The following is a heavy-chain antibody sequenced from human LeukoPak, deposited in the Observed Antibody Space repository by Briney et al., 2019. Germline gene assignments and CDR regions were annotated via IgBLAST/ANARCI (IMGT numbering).Heavy chain of an antibody. D-gene: IGHD6-13*01. CDR3: ARHLGSSWSNDY. V-gene: IGHV4-59*08. J-gene: IGHJ4*02. Sequence: PSETLSLTCTVSGGSISSYYWSWIRQPPGKGLEWIGYIYYSGSTNYNPSLKSRVTISVDTSKNQFSLKLSSVTAADTAVYYCARHLGSSWSNDYWGQGTLVTVSS. CDR1: GGSISSYY. CDR2: IYYSGST.